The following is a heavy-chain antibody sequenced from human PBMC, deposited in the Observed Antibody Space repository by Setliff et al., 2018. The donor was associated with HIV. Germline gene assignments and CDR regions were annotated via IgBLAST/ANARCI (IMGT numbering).Heavy chain of an antibody. CDR2: LFYSGST. Sequence: LSLTCIVSGGSFSSSIYYWGWIRQPPGKGLEWIGSLFYSGSTYYNPSLKGRVTISVDTSKNQFSLKLNSVTAADTAVYYCARGRGSSSSWPIDYWGQGTLVTVSS. V-gene: IGHV4-39*01. CDR3: ARGRGSSSSWPIDY. CDR1: GGSFSSSIYY. J-gene: IGHJ4*02. D-gene: IGHD6-13*01.